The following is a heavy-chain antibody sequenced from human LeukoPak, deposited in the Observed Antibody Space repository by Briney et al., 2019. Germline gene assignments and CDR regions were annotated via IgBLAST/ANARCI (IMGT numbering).Heavy chain of an antibody. CDR2: IDYSGST. CDR3: ARLSNDYDSSGYYYIDY. V-gene: IGHV4-34*10. J-gene: IGHJ4*02. CDR1: GGSFSGYY. Sequence: SETLSLTCAVYGGSFSGYYWSWIRQLPGKGLEWIGYIDYSGSTYYNPSLKSRVIMSVDTSKNQFSLKLSSVTAADTAVYYCARLSNDYDSSGYYYIDYWGQGTLVTVSS. D-gene: IGHD3-22*01.